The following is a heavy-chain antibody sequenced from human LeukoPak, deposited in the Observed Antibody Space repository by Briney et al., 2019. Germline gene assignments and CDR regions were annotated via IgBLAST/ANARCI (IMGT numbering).Heavy chain of an antibody. J-gene: IGHJ3*02. Sequence: GGSLRLSCAASGFTVSRNYMSWVRQAPGKGLEPVSVIYSSGSTYYADSVKGRFTISRDNSKNTLYLQMNSLRAEDTAVYYCARAESGLDAFDIWGQGTMVTVSS. D-gene: IGHD3-3*01. CDR1: GFTVSRNY. V-gene: IGHV3-53*01. CDR2: IYSSGST. CDR3: ARAESGLDAFDI.